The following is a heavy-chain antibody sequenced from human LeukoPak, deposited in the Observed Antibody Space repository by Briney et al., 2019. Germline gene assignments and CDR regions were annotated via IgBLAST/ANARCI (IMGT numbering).Heavy chain of an antibody. J-gene: IGHJ4*02. CDR1: GGSISSSSYY. Sequence: SETLSLTCTVSGGSISSSSYYWGWIRQPPGKGLEWIGSIYYSGSTYYNPSLKSRVTISVDTSKNQFSLKLSSVTAADTAVYYCAHSSGWYPYFDYWGQGTLVTVSS. CDR3: AHSSGWYPYFDY. V-gene: IGHV4-39*07. CDR2: IYYSGST. D-gene: IGHD6-19*01.